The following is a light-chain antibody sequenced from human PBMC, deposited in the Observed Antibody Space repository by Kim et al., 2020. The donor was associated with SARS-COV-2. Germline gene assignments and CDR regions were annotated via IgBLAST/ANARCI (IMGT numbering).Light chain of an antibody. CDR1: SSDVGAYDY. CDR3: SSYTTRSTYV. CDR2: DVP. Sequence: GQSVTISCTGASSDVGAYDYVSWCQQYPGKAPKLMIFDVPKRPSGVSIRFSGSKSGNTASLTISGPQGEDEADYYCSSYTTRSTYVFGTGTKVTVL. J-gene: IGLJ1*01. V-gene: IGLV2-14*04.